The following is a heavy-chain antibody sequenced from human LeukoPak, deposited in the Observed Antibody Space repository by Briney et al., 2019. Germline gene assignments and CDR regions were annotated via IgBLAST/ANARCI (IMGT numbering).Heavy chain of an antibody. J-gene: IGHJ4*02. CDR3: TRGPTTRGYFDWPYPDY. Sequence: PGRSLRLSCTASGFTFGDYAMGWVRQAPGKGLEGVGFIRSKAYGGTTEYAGSVKGRFTISRDDSKSIAYLQMNSLKTEDTAVYYRTRGPTTRGYFDWPYPDYWGQGTLVTVSS. V-gene: IGHV3-49*04. CDR2: IRSKAYGGTT. CDR1: GFTFGDYA. D-gene: IGHD3-9*01.